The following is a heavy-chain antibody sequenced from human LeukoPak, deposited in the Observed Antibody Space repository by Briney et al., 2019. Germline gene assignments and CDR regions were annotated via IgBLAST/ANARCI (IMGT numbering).Heavy chain of an antibody. V-gene: IGHV3-21*01. J-gene: IGHJ4*02. CDR3: ARDYYDSSGYHTLDY. CDR2: ISSSSSYI. D-gene: IGHD3-22*01. Sequence: GGSLRLSCAASGFTFSSYSMNWVRQAPGKGLEWVSSISSSSSYIYYADSVKGRFTISRDNAKNSLYLQMNSLRAEDTAVYYCARDYYDSSGYHTLDYWGQGTLVTVSS. CDR1: GFTFSSYS.